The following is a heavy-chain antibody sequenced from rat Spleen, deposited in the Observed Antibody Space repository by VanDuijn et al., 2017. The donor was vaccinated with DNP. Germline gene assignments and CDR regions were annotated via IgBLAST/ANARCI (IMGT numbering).Heavy chain of an antibody. V-gene: IGHV5-22*01. CDR1: GFTFNDFY. Sequence: EVQLVESGGGLVQPGRSLKLSCVASGFTFNDFYMAWVRQTPQKGLEWVASIRYAGDNKEYGDSGKGRFTISRDNAKRTLYLEMNSLRSEDTATYYCAIYFYSGDNWFGYWGQGTLVTVSS. D-gene: IGHD1-1*01. CDR2: IRYAGDNK. CDR3: AIYFYSGDNWFGY. J-gene: IGHJ3*01.